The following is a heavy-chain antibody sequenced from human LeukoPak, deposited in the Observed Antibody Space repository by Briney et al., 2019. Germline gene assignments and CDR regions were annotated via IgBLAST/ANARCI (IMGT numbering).Heavy chain of an antibody. D-gene: IGHD3-10*01. Sequence: SETLSLTCTVSGGSISSYYWGWIRQPPGKGLEWIGYIYYSGSTNYNPSLKSRVTISVDTSKNQFSLKLSSVTAADTAVYYCARARITYYYGSGRSPTFLGPYTLDYWGQGTLVTVSS. CDR2: IYYSGST. CDR3: ARARITYYYGSGRSPTFLGPYTLDY. J-gene: IGHJ4*02. CDR1: GGSISSYY. V-gene: IGHV4-59*12.